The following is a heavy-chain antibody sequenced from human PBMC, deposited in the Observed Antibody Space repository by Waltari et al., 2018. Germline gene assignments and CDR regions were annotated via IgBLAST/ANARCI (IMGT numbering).Heavy chain of an antibody. CDR3: ARGGSSGWYGDYYYGMDV. CDR1: GGSISSSSYY. CDR2: IYYSGGT. J-gene: IGHJ6*02. D-gene: IGHD6-19*01. Sequence: QLQLQESGPGLVKPSETLSLTCTVSGGSISSSSYYWGWIRQPPGKGLEWIGSIYYSGGTYYNPSLKSRVTISVDTSKNQFSLKLSSVTAADTAVYYCARGGSSGWYGDYYYGMDVWGQGTTVTVSS. V-gene: IGHV4-39*07.